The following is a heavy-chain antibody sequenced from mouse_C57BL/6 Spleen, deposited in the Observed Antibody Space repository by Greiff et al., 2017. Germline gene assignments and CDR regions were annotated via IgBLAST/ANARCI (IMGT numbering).Heavy chain of an antibody. CDR1: GYTFTSYW. CDR2: IYPGSGST. CDR3: ARPIATVVARDYFDY. D-gene: IGHD1-1*01. V-gene: IGHV1-55*01. J-gene: IGHJ2*01. Sequence: QVQLQQPGAELVKPGASVKMSCKASGYTFTSYWITWVKQRPGQGLEWIGDIYPGSGSTNYNEKFKSKATLTVDTSSSTAYMQLSSLTSEDSAVYSCARPIATVVARDYFDYWGQGTTLTVSS.